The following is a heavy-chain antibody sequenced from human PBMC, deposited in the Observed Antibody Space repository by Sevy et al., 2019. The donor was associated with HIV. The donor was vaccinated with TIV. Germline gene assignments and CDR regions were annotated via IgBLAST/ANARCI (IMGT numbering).Heavy chain of an antibody. CDR3: ARLPVAAAGLYYFDY. CDR2: VYPGDSDT. J-gene: IGHJ4*02. CDR1: GYSFANNW. Sequence: GESQKISCKGSGYSFANNWIGWVRQMPGKGLEWMGIVYPGDSDTTYSPSFQGQVTISVDKSISTAYLQWNSLKASDTAMYYCARLPVAAAGLYYFDYWGQGTLVTVSS. D-gene: IGHD6-13*01. V-gene: IGHV5-51*01.